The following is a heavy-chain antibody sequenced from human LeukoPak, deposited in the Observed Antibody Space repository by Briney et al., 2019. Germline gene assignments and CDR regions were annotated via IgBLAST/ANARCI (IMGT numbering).Heavy chain of an antibody. Sequence: KAGGSLRLSCAASGFTFSSYTMNWVRQAPGKGLEWVTCISSGSTYIYYADSVKGRFTISRDNAKNSLYLQMNSLRAEDTAVYYCARGLEVGPYFYGSGSFDPWGQGTLVTVSS. J-gene: IGHJ5*02. CDR2: ISSGSTYI. D-gene: IGHD3-10*01. CDR1: GFTFSSYT. CDR3: ARGLEVGPYFYGSGSFDP. V-gene: IGHV3-21*01.